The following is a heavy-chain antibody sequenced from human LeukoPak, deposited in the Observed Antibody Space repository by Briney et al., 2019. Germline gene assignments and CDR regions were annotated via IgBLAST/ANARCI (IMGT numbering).Heavy chain of an antibody. Sequence: GGSLRLSCAASGFTFSTYAMNWVRQAPGKGLEWVSSISSSSSYIYYADSVKGRFTISRDNAKNSLYLQMNSLRAEDTAVYYCARDRGSSSEIAYWGQGTLVTVSS. CDR3: ARDRGSSSEIAY. V-gene: IGHV3-21*01. J-gene: IGHJ4*02. CDR2: ISSSSSYI. CDR1: GFTFSTYA. D-gene: IGHD6-6*01.